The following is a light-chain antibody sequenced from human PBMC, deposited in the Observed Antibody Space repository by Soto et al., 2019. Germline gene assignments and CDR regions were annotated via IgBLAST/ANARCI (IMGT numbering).Light chain of an antibody. CDR2: DAS. V-gene: IGKV1-5*01. J-gene: IGKJ2*01. CDR1: QSISNW. Sequence: DIPMTQSPSTLSVSVGDRVTITCRASQSISNWLAWYQQKPGKAPNLLIFDASTLESGVPSRFSGSGSGTEFTLTINSLQPDDFATYFCQQYNTYSYTFGQGTKLEF. CDR3: QQYNTYSYT.